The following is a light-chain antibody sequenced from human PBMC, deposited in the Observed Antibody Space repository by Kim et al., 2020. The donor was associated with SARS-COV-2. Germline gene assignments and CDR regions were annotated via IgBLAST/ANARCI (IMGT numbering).Light chain of an antibody. Sequence: QSVLAQPPSVSAAPGQKVAISCSGSSSNIGNNDVSWYQQFPGTAPKLLIYDNDKRPSGIPDRFSGSKSGTSATLGITGLQTGDEADYHCGTWDNSLSARVFGGGTQLTVL. J-gene: IGLJ3*02. CDR3: GTWDNSLSARV. CDR1: SSNIGNND. V-gene: IGLV1-51*01. CDR2: DND.